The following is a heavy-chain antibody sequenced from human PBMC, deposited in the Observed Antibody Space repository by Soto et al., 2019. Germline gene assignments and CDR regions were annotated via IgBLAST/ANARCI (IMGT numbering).Heavy chain of an antibody. V-gene: IGHV1-8*01. CDR3: ARPAETNGWNGFGACKYYCDF. CDR2: MNPNTGNS. CDR1: GYTFTSYD. D-gene: IGHD1-1*01. J-gene: IGHJ4*02. Sequence: VASVKVSCKAAGYTFTSYDIYWVLQATGKVLERMGWMNPNTGNSDYAQKVPGRVTVTSDTSINAASLKLRSIRSYHPAVYYCARPAETNGWNGFGACKYYCDFCGPGPMVTVSS.